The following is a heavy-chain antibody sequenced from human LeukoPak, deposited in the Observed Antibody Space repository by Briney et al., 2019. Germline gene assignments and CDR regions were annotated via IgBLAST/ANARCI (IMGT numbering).Heavy chain of an antibody. Sequence: SETPSLTCAVYGGSFSGYYWGWIRQPPGKGLEWIGEINHSGSTNYNPSLKGRVTISVDTSKNQFSLKLSSVTAADTAVYYCARSLVVVPALDYWGQGTLVTVSS. CDR2: INHSGST. J-gene: IGHJ4*02. CDR1: GGSFSGYY. D-gene: IGHD2-2*01. V-gene: IGHV4-34*01. CDR3: ARSLVVVPALDY.